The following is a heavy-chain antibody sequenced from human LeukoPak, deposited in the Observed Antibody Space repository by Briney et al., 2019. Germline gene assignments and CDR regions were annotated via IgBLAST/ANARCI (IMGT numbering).Heavy chain of an antibody. CDR3: ATDRGWRTSGYYLYYFKY. D-gene: IGHD3-3*01. CDR1: GFTFSSYW. Sequence: GGSLRLSCAASGFTFSSYWMSWVRQAPGKGLEWVASIKHDGSEKYYVDSVRGRFTISRDNTMNSLYLQMSSLRAEDMAVYYCATDRGWRTSGYYLYYFKYWGQGTLVTYSS. V-gene: IGHV3-7*01. CDR2: IKHDGSEK. J-gene: IGHJ4*02.